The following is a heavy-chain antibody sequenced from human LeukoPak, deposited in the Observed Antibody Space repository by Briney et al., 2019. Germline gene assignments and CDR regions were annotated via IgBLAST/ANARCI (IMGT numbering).Heavy chain of an antibody. CDR2: VTGGHGVT. J-gene: IGHJ4*02. CDR3: ARDQSTTALSDY. CDR1: GFTFNAYT. D-gene: IGHD1-7*01. Sequence: GGSLRLSCAASGFTFNAYTLTWVRQAPGKRPEWLAAVTGGHGVTYYADSVRGRFTISRDNSRNTLYLQMTGLTAEDTAVYYCARDQSTTALSDYWGPGTLVAVSS. V-gene: IGHV3-23*01.